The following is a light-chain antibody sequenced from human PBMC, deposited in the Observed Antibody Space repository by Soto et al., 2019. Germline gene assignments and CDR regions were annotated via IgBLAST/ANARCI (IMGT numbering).Light chain of an antibody. V-gene: IGKV3-15*01. J-gene: IGKJ1*01. CDR1: QSVSSN. Sequence: EMVMTQSPATLSVAPGERATLSCRSGQSVSSNLAWYQQKPGQAPRLLIYGASPRATGIPSRFSGSGSGTVFTLTISSLQSEDFGVYYCQQYNKWPWTFGRGTKVDIK. CDR3: QQYNKWPWT. CDR2: GAS.